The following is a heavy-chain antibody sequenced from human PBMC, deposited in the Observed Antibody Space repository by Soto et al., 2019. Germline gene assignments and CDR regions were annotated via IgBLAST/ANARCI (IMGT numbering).Heavy chain of an antibody. CDR2: MTGSGGDI. Sequence: EVQLVESGGGLVQPGGSLRLSCAASGFSFSDYEMNWVRQAPGKGLEWLAHMTGSGGDIIYADSVKGRFTISRDNAQNSLYLQLNSLRAEDTALYYCARSSGSYTPFDSWGQGTLVSVSS. CDR1: GFSFSDYE. J-gene: IGHJ4*02. CDR3: ARSSGSYTPFDS. D-gene: IGHD3-22*01. V-gene: IGHV3-48*03.